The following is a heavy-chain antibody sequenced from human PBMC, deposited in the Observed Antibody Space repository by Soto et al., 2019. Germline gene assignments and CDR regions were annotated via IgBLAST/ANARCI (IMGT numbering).Heavy chain of an antibody. CDR2: IIPILETA. V-gene: IGHV1-69*08. CDR3: ARGGKLGGDLDV. D-gene: IGHD3-10*01. Sequence: QVQLVQSGAEVKKPGSSVKVSCKASGGTFGRYTLSWVRQAPGQGLEWMGWIIPILETANYARRFQGRLTITADTSTGTAYTDLSGLKSDDTGVYYCARGGKLGGDLDVWGKGTPVTVSS. J-gene: IGHJ6*04. CDR1: GGTFGRYT.